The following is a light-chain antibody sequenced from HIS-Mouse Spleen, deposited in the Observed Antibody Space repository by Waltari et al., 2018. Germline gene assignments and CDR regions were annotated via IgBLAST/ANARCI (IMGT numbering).Light chain of an antibody. Sequence: DIQMTQSPSSLSASVGDRXXITCQASQDISNYLNWYQQKPGKAPKLLIYDASNLEKGVPSRFSGSGSGTDFTFTISSLQPEDIATYYCQQYDNLXXTXGQGTKLEIK. J-gene: IGKJ2*01. V-gene: IGKV1-33*01. CDR1: QDISNY. CDR2: DAS. CDR3: QQYDNLXXT.